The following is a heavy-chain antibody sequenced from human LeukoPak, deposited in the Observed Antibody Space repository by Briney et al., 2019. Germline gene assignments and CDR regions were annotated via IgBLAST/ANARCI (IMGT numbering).Heavy chain of an antibody. V-gene: IGHV3-74*01. CDR3: VVVVEPPDSDGFDV. D-gene: IGHD1-14*01. Sequence: GGSLTLSCAVSGFTFGNSWVHWVRQAPGKALGCVSLINADCSTTTYADSVKCRFNISRNYARNTVSLLMNSLTIENTAVYYCVVVVEPPDSDGFDVWGQGTMVTVSS. J-gene: IGHJ3*01. CDR1: GFTFGNSW. CDR2: INADCSTT.